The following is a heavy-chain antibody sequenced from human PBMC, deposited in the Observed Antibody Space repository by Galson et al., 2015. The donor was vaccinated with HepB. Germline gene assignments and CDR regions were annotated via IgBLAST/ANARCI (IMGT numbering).Heavy chain of an antibody. D-gene: IGHD3-16*02. CDR2: ISSSSSTI. J-gene: IGHJ5*02. CDR3: ARDLIGFAYNWFDP. Sequence: SLRLSCAASGFTFSSYSMNWVRQAPGKGLEWVSYISSSSSTIYYADSVKGRFTISRDNAKNSLYLQMNSLRAEDTAVYYCARDLIGFAYNWFDPWGQGTLVTVSS. V-gene: IGHV3-48*01. CDR1: GFTFSSYS.